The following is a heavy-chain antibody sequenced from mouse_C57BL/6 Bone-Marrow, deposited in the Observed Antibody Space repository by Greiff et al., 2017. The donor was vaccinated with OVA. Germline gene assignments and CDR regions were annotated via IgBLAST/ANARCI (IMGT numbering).Heavy chain of an antibody. CDR1: GYTFTSYW. CDR3: ARRDGYFWYFDV. CDR2: IYPSDSET. D-gene: IGHD2-3*01. J-gene: IGHJ1*03. Sequence: VQLQQPGAELVRPGSSVKLSCKASGYTFTSYWMDWVKQRPGQGLEWIGNIYPSDSETHYNQKFKDKATLTVDKSSSTAYMQLSSLTSEDSAVYYCARRDGYFWYFDVWGTGTTVTVSS. V-gene: IGHV1-61*01.